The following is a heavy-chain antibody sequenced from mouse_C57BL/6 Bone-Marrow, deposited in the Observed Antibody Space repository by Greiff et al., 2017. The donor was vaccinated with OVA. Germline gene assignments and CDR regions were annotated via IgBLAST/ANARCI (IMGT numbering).Heavy chain of an antibody. CDR1: GYTFTSYW. D-gene: IGHD6-1*01. V-gene: IGHV1-52*01. J-gene: IGHJ3*01. Sequence: QVQLQQPGAELVRPGSSVKLSCKASGYTFTSYWMHWVKQRPIQGLEWIGNIDPSDSETHYNQKFKDKATLTVDKSSSTAYMQLSSLPSADSAVYYCARSTDAWFAYWGQGTLVTVSA. CDR2: IDPSDSET. CDR3: ARSTDAWFAY.